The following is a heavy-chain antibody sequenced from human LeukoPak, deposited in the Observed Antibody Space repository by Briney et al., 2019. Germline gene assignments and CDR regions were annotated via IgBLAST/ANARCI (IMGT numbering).Heavy chain of an antibody. Sequence: PGGSLRLSCAASGFTFSSYTMSWVRQAPGKGLEWVSAISHTSEYTYHADSVKGRFTISRDNSKNTLYLQMNSLRAEDTAVYYCARDFLVGATREWYNWFDPWGQGTLVTVSS. CDR1: GFTFSSYT. D-gene: IGHD1-26*01. CDR3: ARDFLVGATREWYNWFDP. V-gene: IGHV3-23*01. J-gene: IGHJ5*02. CDR2: ISHTSEYT.